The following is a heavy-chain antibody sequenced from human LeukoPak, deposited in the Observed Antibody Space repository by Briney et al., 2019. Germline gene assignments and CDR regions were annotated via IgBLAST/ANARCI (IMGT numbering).Heavy chain of an antibody. CDR2: IVVGSGNT. CDR1: GYTFTSYY. CDR3: AAVGNYYDSSGFDYYYYGMDV. V-gene: IGHV1-58*02. J-gene: IGHJ6*02. Sequence: GASVKVSCKASGYTFTSYYMHWVRQARGQRLEWIGWIVVGSGNTNYAQKFQERVTITRDMSTSTAYMELSSLRSEDTAVYYCAAVGNYYDSSGFDYYYYGMDVWGQGTTVTVSS. D-gene: IGHD3-22*01.